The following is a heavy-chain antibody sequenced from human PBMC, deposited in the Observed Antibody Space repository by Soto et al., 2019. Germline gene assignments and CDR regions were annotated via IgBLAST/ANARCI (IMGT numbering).Heavy chain of an antibody. Sequence: ASVKVSCKVSGYTLAELSMHWVRQAPGKGLEWMGGFDPEDGETIYAQKFQGRVTMTEDTSTDTAYMELSSLRSEDTAVYYCARSIAAGDAFDIWGQGTMVTVSS. D-gene: IGHD6-13*01. CDR3: ARSIAAGDAFDI. CDR2: FDPEDGET. CDR1: GYTLAELS. J-gene: IGHJ3*02. V-gene: IGHV1-24*01.